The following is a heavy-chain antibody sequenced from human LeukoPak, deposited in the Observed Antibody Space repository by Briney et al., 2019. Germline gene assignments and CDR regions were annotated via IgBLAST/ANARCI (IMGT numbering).Heavy chain of an antibody. CDR1: GFTFSRDW. Sequence: PGGSLRLSCAASGFTFSRDWMHWVRQAPGKGLEWVSYISSSGSTIYYADSVKGRFTISRDNAKNSLYLQMNSLRAEDTAVYYCARVNGIAVAYFDYWGQGTLVTVSS. V-gene: IGHV3-11*01. CDR2: ISSSGSTI. J-gene: IGHJ4*02. D-gene: IGHD6-19*01. CDR3: ARVNGIAVAYFDY.